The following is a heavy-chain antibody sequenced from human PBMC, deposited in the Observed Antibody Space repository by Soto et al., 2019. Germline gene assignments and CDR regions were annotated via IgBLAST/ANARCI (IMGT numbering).Heavy chain of an antibody. CDR1: GYTFTGYY. J-gene: IGHJ4*02. D-gene: IGHD3-22*01. V-gene: IGHV1-2*02. CDR2: INPNSGGT. CDR3: ARRKGDYYDSSGYHYYFDY. Sequence: ASVKVSCKASGYTFTGYYMHWVRQAPGQGLEWMGWINPNSGGTRSAQKFQGRVTMTRDTSISTAYMELSRLRSDDTAVYYCARRKGDYYDSSGYHYYFDYWGQGTLVTVSS.